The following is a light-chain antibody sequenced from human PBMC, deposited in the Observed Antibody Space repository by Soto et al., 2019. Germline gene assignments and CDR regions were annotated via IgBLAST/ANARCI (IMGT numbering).Light chain of an antibody. CDR2: GAS. CDR1: QIVRSH. J-gene: IGKJ1*01. V-gene: IGKV3-15*01. CDR3: RQYNNWPWT. Sequence: EAVMTQSPATLSVSPGERATLSCRASQIVRSHLAWYQQRPGQTPRLLIYGASTRATGIPARFSGSQSETEFTLTITSLQSEDFAIYYCRQYNNWPWTFGQGTKVEIK.